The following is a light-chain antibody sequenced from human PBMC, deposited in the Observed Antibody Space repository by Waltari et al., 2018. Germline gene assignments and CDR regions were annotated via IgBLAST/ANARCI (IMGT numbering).Light chain of an antibody. CDR3: QQYYRSPPWT. CDR1: QSLLYSSNNKKY. Sequence: DIVMTHSPDSLAVSLGERATINCKSSQSLLYSSNNKKYLAWYQLKPGQPPKLRIYWASSRESRVPDRFSGSGSGTDFTLTISSLQADDVAVYYCQQYYRSPPWTFGQGTKVEIK. J-gene: IGKJ1*01. CDR2: WAS. V-gene: IGKV4-1*01.